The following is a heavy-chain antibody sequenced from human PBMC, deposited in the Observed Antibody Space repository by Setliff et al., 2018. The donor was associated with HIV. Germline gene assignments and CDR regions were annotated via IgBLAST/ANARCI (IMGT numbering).Heavy chain of an antibody. CDR2: ITSGGST. J-gene: IGHJ4*02. D-gene: IGHD5-18*01. V-gene: IGHV3-23*01. Sequence: GGSLRLSCATSGFAFSDYDFHWVRQVTGEGLEWVSIITSGGSTYYADSAKGRFIISRDNSQNTLYLQMNSLRADDTAIYYCAKGFRPVDTALVSGPTYWGQGIRVTVSS. CDR1: GFAFSDYD. CDR3: AKGFRPVDTALVSGPTY.